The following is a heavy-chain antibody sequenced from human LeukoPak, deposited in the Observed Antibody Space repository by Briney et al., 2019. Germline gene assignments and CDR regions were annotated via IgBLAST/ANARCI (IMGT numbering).Heavy chain of an antibody. V-gene: IGHV3-30-3*01. CDR2: ISYDGSNK. Sequence: GRSLRLSCAASGFTFSSYAMHWVRQAPGKGLEWVAVISYDGSNKYYADSVKGRFTISRDNSKNTLYLQMNSLRAEDTAVHYCARTIEGHFDYWGQGTLVTVSS. CDR3: ARTIEGHFDY. D-gene: IGHD3-3*01. CDR1: GFTFSSYA. J-gene: IGHJ4*02.